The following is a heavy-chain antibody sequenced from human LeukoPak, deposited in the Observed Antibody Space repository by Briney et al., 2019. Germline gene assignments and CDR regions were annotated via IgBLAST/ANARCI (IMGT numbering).Heavy chain of an antibody. CDR3: ARAGLLYSSSEDDY. Sequence: GGSLRLSCTASGFTFRNYAMHWVRQAPGKGLEWVADIFSEGSHKYYADSVKGRFTISRDNSKNTLYLQMNSLRAEDTAVYYCARAGLLYSSSEDDYWGQGTLVTVSS. CDR1: GFTFRNYA. V-gene: IGHV3-30*04. CDR2: IFSEGSHK. J-gene: IGHJ4*02. D-gene: IGHD6-13*01.